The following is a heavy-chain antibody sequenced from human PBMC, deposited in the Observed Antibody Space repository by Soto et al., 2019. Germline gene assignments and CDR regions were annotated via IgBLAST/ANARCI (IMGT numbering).Heavy chain of an antibody. CDR3: GRDEVRNGVGV. J-gene: IGHJ6*02. Sequence: GGSLRLSCVASGFTFTSYWMSWVRQAPGKGLGWVANIKGDGSEKRYVDSVKGRLTTSRDNAKNSVYLQMNSLRVEDTALYYCGRDEVRNGVGVWGQGTTVTVSS. CDR1: GFTFTSYW. V-gene: IGHV3-7*01. CDR2: IKGDGSEK.